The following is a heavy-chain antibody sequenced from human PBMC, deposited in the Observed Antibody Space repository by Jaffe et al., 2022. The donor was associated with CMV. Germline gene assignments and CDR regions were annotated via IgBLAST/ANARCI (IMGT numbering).Heavy chain of an antibody. D-gene: IGHD3-22*01. CDR2: IYPGDSDT. V-gene: IGHV5-51*01. CDR3: ARLWHYYDSSGYYPPYYYYGMDV. Sequence: EVQLVQSGAEVKKPGESLKISCKGSGYSFTSYWIGWVRQMPGKGLEWMGIIYPGDSDTRYSPSFQGQVTISADKSISTAYLQWSSLKASDTAMYYCARLWHYYDSSGYYPPYYYYGMDVWGQGTTVTVSS. CDR1: GYSFTSYW. J-gene: IGHJ6*02.